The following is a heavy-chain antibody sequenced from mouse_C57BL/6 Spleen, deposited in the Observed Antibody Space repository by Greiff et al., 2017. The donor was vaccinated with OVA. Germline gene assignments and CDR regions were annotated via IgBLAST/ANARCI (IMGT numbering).Heavy chain of an antibody. V-gene: IGHV8-12*01. CDR1: GFSLSTSGMG. J-gene: IGHJ4*01. D-gene: IGHD1-1*01. CDR2: IYWDDDK. Sequence: QVTLKVSGPGILQSSQTLSLTCSFSGFSLSTSGMGVSWIRQPSGKGLEWLAHIYWDDDKRYNPSLKSRLTISKDTSRNQVFLKITSVDTADTATDYCARRGGISTVVATGDAMDYWGQGTSVTVSS. CDR3: ARRGGISTVVATGDAMDY.